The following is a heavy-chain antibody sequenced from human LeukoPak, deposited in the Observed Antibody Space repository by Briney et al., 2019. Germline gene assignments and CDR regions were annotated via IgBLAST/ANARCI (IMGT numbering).Heavy chain of an antibody. V-gene: IGHV1-2*02. Sequence: ASVKVSCKASGYTFTAYYIHWVQQAPGQGLEWIGWINTISGGTNYAQKFQGRVTMTRDTSISTAYMELSRLTSDDTAVYYCARGREVAGTVGYWGHGTLVTVSS. J-gene: IGHJ4*01. CDR2: INTISGGT. CDR1: GYTFTAYY. D-gene: IGHD6-19*01. CDR3: ARGREVAGTVGY.